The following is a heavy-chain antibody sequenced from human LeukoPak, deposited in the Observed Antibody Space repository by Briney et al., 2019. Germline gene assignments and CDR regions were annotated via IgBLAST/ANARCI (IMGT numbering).Heavy chain of an antibody. Sequence: GGSLRLSCAASGFTFSSYAMSWVRQAPGKGLEWVSAISGSGGSTYYADSVKGRFTISRDNSKNTLYLQMNSLRAEDTAVYYCAKAKIAAAGPHYYMDVWGKGTTVTVSS. V-gene: IGHV3-23*01. CDR1: GFTFSSYA. CDR3: AKAKIAAAGPHYYMDV. D-gene: IGHD6-13*01. J-gene: IGHJ6*03. CDR2: ISGSGGST.